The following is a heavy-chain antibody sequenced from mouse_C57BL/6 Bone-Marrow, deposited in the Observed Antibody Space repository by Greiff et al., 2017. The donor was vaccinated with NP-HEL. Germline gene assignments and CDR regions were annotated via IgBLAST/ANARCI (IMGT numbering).Heavy chain of an antibody. D-gene: IGHD1-2*01. V-gene: IGHV14-4*01. CDR2: IDPENGDT. J-gene: IGHJ3*01. Sequence: VQLQQSGAELVRPGASVKLSCTASGFNIKDDYMHWVKQRPEQGLEWIGWIDPENGDTEYASKFQGKATITADTSSNTAYLQLSSLTSEDTAVYYCTTGLRLWFAYWGQGTRVTVSA. CDR3: TTGLRLWFAY. CDR1: GFNIKDDY.